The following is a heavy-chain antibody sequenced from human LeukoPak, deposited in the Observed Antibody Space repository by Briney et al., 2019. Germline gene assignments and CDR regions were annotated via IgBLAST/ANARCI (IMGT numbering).Heavy chain of an antibody. V-gene: IGHV1-8*03. D-gene: IGHD2-15*01. Sequence: ASVKVSCKASGYTFTSYDIYWVRQATGQGLEWMGWMNPNSGNTVYAQKFQGRVTITSNTSINTAYMELSSLRSEDTAMYYCARTGCSGDSCYYYFDYWGQGTLVTVSS. J-gene: IGHJ4*02. CDR3: ARTGCSGDSCYYYFDY. CDR1: GYTFTSYD. CDR2: MNPNSGNT.